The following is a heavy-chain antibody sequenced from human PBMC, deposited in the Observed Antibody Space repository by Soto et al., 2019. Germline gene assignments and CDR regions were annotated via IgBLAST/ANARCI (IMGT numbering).Heavy chain of an antibody. CDR1: GGSVSTYGYY. D-gene: IGHD6-13*01. J-gene: IGHJ4*02. V-gene: IGHV4-31*03. Sequence: QVQLQESGPGLVKPSQTLSLTCTVSGGSVSTYGYYWSWIRQLPRKGLEWIGKIDHSGTIHHNLSLSGRIFISVDTSANQFSLKLTSVTPADTAVYFCARTRSNTWYYTTFDYWGQGTLVTVSS. CDR2: IDHSGTI. CDR3: ARTRSNTWYYTTFDY.